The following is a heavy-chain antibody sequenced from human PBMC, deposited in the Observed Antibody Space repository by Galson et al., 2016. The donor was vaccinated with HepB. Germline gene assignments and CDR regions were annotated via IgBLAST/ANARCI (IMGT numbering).Heavy chain of an antibody. Sequence: SLRLSCAASGFSFSNYGMHWVRQAPGKGLEWVALVSNDGNNQYYADSVKGRFTISRDNPENTLYLQMNSLRGEDTAVYYCATPVMVATQDFYSYFYGMDVWAQGTTVTVSS. V-gene: IGHV3-30*03. CDR3: ATPVMVATQDFYSYFYGMDV. CDR2: VSNDGNNQ. D-gene: IGHD5-12*01. CDR1: GFSFSNYG. J-gene: IGHJ6*02.